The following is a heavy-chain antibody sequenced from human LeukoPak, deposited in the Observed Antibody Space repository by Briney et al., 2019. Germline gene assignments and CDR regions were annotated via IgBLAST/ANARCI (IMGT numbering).Heavy chain of an antibody. D-gene: IGHD1-26*01. Sequence: GGSVSLLCRASSFSFCDYYVTWMRQSRGRGGVGFLYFWRSGSTTYYADSVKGRFTISRDNAKNSLYLQMNNLRAEDTAVYYCAGEWELRGGYYYGLDVWGQGTTVTVSS. CDR2: FWRSGSTT. CDR3: AGEWELRGGYYYGLDV. J-gene: IGHJ6*02. CDR1: SFSFCDYY. V-gene: IGHV3-11*01.